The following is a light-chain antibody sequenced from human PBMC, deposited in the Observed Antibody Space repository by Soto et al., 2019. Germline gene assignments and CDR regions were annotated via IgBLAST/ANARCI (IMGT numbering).Light chain of an antibody. V-gene: IGKV1-5*03. CDR2: KAS. Sequence: DIQMTQSPSTLSASVGDRVTITCRASHSISTWLAWYQQKPGKAPKLLIYKASSLESGVPSRFSGSGSGTEFTLTISNLQPDDFATYYCQQYNSYSTFGQGTKLEIK. CDR1: HSISTW. J-gene: IGKJ2*01. CDR3: QQYNSYST.